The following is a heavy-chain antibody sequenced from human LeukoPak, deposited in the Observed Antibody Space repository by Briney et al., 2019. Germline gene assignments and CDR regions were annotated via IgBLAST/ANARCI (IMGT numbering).Heavy chain of an antibody. CDR2: IYPRDGST. Sequence: ASVKVSCKASGYTFTSNYIHWVRQAPGQGLEWMGMIYPRDGSTSYAQKFQGRVTMTTETSTSTAYMELRSLRSDDTAVYYCARDEGGPVNYWGQGTLVTVSS. CDR3: ARDEGGPVNY. CDR1: GYTFTSNY. D-gene: IGHD3-16*01. J-gene: IGHJ4*02. V-gene: IGHV1-46*01.